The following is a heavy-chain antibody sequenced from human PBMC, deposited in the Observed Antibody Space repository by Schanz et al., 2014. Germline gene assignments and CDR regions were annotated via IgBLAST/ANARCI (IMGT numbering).Heavy chain of an antibody. J-gene: IGHJ4*02. D-gene: IGHD1-1*01. Sequence: DLVESGGGVVQPGRSLTLSCAVSTSLFSRSVIHWVRQAPGKGLEWVTVISYDGSNKYYADSVKGRFTIARDNSKNTLFLQMDSLRVEDTAVYYCMAMGRNTSHYFDHWGQGTLVTVSS. V-gene: IGHV3-30*03. CDR2: ISYDGSNK. CDR3: MAMGRNTSHYFDH. CDR1: TSLFSRSV.